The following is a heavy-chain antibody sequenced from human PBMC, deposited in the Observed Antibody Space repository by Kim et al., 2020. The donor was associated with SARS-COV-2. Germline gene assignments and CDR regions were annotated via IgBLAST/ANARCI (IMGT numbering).Heavy chain of an antibody. CDR2: ISYDGSNK. CDR3: AMRDYGDLNGLDY. J-gene: IGHJ4*02. D-gene: IGHD4-17*01. V-gene: IGHV3-33*05. CDR1: GFTFSSYG. Sequence: GGSLRLSCAASGFTFSSYGMHWLRQAPGKGLEWVAVISYDGSNKYYADSVKGRFTISRDNSKNTLYLQMNSLRAEDTAVYYCAMRDYGDLNGLDYWGQGT.